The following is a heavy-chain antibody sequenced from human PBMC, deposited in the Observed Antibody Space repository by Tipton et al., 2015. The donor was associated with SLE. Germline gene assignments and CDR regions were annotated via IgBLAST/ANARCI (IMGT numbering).Heavy chain of an antibody. CDR1: GGSISSGSYY. V-gene: IGHV4-61*02. J-gene: IGHJ2*01. D-gene: IGHD3/OR15-3a*01. CDR3: ARPPRTSDWYFDL. CDR2: IYTSGST. Sequence: TLSLTCTVSGGSISSGSYYWSWIRQPAGKGLEWIGRIYTSGSTNYNPSLKSRVTISVDTSKNQFSLKLSSVTAADTAVYYCARPPRTSDWYFDLWGQGTLVTVSS.